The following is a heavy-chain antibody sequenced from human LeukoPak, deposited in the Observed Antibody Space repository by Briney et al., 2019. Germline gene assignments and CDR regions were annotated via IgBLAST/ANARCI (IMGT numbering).Heavy chain of an antibody. V-gene: IGHV1-2*02. D-gene: IGHD2-21*02. CDR2: INPNTGGT. CDR3: ARSDLVTITLIRGV. CDR1: GYTFTGYH. J-gene: IGHJ6*01. Sequence: GASVNVSFKASGYTFTGYHMHWVRQAPGQGLEWMGWINPNTGGTYYAQKFQGRVTMTRDTSIRTAYMELSRLTSDDTAVYYCARSDLVTITLIRGVLGNGNTVTVSS.